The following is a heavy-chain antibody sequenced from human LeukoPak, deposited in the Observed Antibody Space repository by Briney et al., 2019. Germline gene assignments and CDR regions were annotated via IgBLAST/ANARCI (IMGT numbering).Heavy chain of an antibody. D-gene: IGHD3-16*02. V-gene: IGHV3-7*03. Sequence: PGGSLRLSCAASGFTFSSYWMSWVRQAPGKGLEWVANIKQDGSKKYYVDSVKGRFTISRDNAKNSLYLQMNSLRAEDTAVYYCARDPGSYYDYVWGSYRLKYFDYWGQGTLVTVSS. CDR2: IKQDGSKK. J-gene: IGHJ4*02. CDR3: ARDPGSYYDYVWGSYRLKYFDY. CDR1: GFTFSSYW.